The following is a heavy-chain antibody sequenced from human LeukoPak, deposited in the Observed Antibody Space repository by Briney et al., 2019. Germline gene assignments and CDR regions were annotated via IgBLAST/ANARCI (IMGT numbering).Heavy chain of an antibody. CDR2: IYYSGST. V-gene: IGHV4-31*03. CDR3: ARARMGDY. Sequence: PSETLSLTCPVSSGSISSGGYYWTWIRQHPGKGLEWIGYIYYSGSTYYNPSLKSRISISVDTSMNQFSLKLSSVTAADTAVYYCARARMGDYWGQGTLVTVSS. J-gene: IGHJ4*02. CDR1: SGSISSGGYY.